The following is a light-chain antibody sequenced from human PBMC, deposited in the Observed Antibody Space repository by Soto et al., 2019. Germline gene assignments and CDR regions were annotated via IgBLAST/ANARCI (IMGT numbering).Light chain of an antibody. V-gene: IGLV6-57*01. Sequence: NFMLTQPHSVSASPGKTVTISCTRSSGSIASNYVQWYQQRPGSSPTTVIYEDNQRPSGVPDRFSGSIDSSSNSASLTISGLKTEDEADYYCQSYDSTPVFGGGTKLTVL. CDR3: QSYDSTPV. CDR1: SGSIASNY. J-gene: IGLJ3*02. CDR2: EDN.